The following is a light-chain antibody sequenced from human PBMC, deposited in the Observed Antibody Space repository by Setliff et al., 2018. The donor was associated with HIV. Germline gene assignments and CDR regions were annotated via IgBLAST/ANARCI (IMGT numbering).Light chain of an antibody. J-gene: IGLJ2*01. CDR3: GTWDSSLSAVL. CDR1: SSNIGNNY. Sequence: QSVLTQPPSVSVAPGQKVTISCSGSSSNIGNNYVSWYQQLPGSAPKLLIYDNNERPLGIPDRFSGSKSGTSATLGITGLQTGDEADYYCGTWDSSLSAVLFGGGTKVTVL. CDR2: DNN. V-gene: IGLV1-51*01.